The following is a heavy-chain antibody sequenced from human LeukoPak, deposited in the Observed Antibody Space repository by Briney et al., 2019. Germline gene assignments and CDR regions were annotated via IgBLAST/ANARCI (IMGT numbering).Heavy chain of an antibody. CDR3: ARCGTGTTSFDY. CDR1: GYTFTDYY. J-gene: IGHJ4*02. D-gene: IGHD1-1*01. CDR2: INPSGGST. V-gene: IGHV1-46*01. Sequence: GASVKVSCKASGYTFTDYYMHWVRQAPGQGLEWLGIINPSGGSTRYAQKFQGRVTMTRDTSTSTVYMELSSLRSEDTAVYYCARCGTGTTSFDYWGQGTLVTVSS.